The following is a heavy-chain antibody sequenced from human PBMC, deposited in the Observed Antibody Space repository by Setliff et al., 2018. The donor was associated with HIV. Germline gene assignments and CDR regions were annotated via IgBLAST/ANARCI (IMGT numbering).Heavy chain of an antibody. Sequence: GASVKVSCKATGYTFTTHYMHWVRQAPGQGLEWMGIIVPSDGRTSYGRDLQGRVTMSRDTSTSTVCMELSSLRSDDTAVYYCARERTRYGYTGGWYVGCCDYWGQGTLVTAPQ. CDR2: IVPSDGRT. CDR3: ARERTRYGYTGGWYVGCCDY. D-gene: IGHD6-19*01. J-gene: IGHJ4*02. V-gene: IGHV1-46*04. CDR1: GYTFTTHY.